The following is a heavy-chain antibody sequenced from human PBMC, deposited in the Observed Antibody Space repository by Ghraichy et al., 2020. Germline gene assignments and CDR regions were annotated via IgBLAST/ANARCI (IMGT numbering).Heavy chain of an antibody. D-gene: IGHD3-16*01. CDR2: MYYSGTS. Sequence: SETLSLTCTVSGGSISAGPSYWTWIRQHPGKGLEWIGYMYYSGTSYYNPSLKSRVSISLATSKNHITLKVTSVTDADTAVYYCAHGFGHHYHGMDVWGQGTTVTVSS. CDR3: AHGFGHHYHGMDV. V-gene: IGHV4-31*03. J-gene: IGHJ6*02. CDR1: GGSISAGPSY.